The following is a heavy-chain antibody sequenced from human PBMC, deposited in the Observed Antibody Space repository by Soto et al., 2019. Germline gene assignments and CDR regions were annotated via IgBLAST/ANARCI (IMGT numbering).Heavy chain of an antibody. Sequence: EVQLLESGGGLVQPGGSLRLSCAASGFTFSTSAMSWVRQAPGQGLEWVSGISGSGGTTYYADSVKGRFTISRDNSKNTLYLQLNSLRAEDTAVYYCEKRDLYYWGQGTLATVSS. V-gene: IGHV3-23*01. CDR3: EKRDLYY. CDR1: GFTFSTSA. J-gene: IGHJ4*02. CDR2: ISGSGGTT.